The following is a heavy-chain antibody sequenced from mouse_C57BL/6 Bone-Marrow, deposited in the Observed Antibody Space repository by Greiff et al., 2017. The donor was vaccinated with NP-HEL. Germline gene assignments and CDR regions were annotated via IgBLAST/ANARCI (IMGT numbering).Heavy chain of an antibody. Sequence: VKLVESGPGLVQPSQSLSITCTVSGFSLTSYGVHWVRQSPGKGLEWLGVIWSGGSTDYNAAFISRLSISKDNSKSQVFFKMNSLQADDTAIYYCPTIYDGYSYYFDYWGQGTTLTVSS. V-gene: IGHV2-2*01. CDR1: GFSLTSYG. J-gene: IGHJ2*01. CDR2: IWSGGST. CDR3: PTIYDGYSYYFDY. D-gene: IGHD2-3*01.